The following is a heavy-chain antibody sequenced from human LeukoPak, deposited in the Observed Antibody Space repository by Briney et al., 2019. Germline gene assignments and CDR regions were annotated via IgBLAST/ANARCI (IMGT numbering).Heavy chain of an antibody. V-gene: IGHV3-23*01. D-gene: IGHD1-26*01. CDR2: ISGSDGST. CDR1: GFTFSSYG. Sequence: GGSLRLSCAASGFTFSSYGMSWVRQAPGKGLEWVSAISGSDGSTYYADSVKGRFTISRDNSKSTLYLQLNSLRAEDTAVYYCAKEEYSGSLLTLDYWGQGTLVTVSS. J-gene: IGHJ4*02. CDR3: AKEEYSGSLLTLDY.